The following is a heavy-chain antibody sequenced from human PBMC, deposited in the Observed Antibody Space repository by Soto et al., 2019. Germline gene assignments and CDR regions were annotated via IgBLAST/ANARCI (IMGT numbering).Heavy chain of an antibody. Sequence: EVQLVESGGGLVQPGGSLRLSCVASGFTFSSYWMHWVRQAPGKGLVWVSRINSDGSSTSDADSVKGRFTISRDNAKKTMYLQMNSLRAEDTAVYYCAGERGRAFDIWGQGTMVTVSS. CDR1: GFTFSSYW. J-gene: IGHJ3*02. CDR3: AGERGRAFDI. CDR2: INSDGSST. D-gene: IGHD3-10*01. V-gene: IGHV3-74*01.